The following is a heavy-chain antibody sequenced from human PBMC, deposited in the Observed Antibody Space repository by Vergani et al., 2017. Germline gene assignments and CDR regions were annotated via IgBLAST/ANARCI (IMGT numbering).Heavy chain of an antibody. J-gene: IGHJ4*02. CDR2: IIPIFGTA. V-gene: IGHV1-69*01. Sequence: QVQLVQSGAEVKKPGSSVKVSCKASGGTFSSYAISWVRQAPGQGLEWMGGIIPIFGTANYAQKFQGRVTITADESTSTAYMELSSLRSEDTAVYYCARHVIHTIFGVVITGQNKDDYWGQGTLVTVSS. CDR1: GGTFSSYA. D-gene: IGHD3-3*01. CDR3: ARHVIHTIFGVVITGQNKDDY.